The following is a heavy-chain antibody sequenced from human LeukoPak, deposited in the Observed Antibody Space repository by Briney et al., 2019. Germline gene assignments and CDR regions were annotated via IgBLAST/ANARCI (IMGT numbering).Heavy chain of an antibody. CDR1: GYTFTNYA. J-gene: IGHJ3*02. D-gene: IGHD2-2*03. CDR2: IKAGNGDT. CDR3: ARVDDLDAFDI. V-gene: IGHV1-3*01. Sequence: ASVKVSCKASGYTFTNYAIHWVRQAPGQRLEWMGWIKAGNGDTEYPQTFQGRVTITRDTSASTAYMELSSLRPEDTAMYYCARVDDLDAFDIWGQGTLVTVSS.